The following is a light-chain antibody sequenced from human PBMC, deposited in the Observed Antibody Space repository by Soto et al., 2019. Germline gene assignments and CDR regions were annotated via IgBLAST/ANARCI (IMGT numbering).Light chain of an antibody. J-gene: IGKJ2*01. Sequence: EIVLTQSPATLSLSPGERATLSCRASRSFASSYLAWYQHKPGQAPRLLIYAASSRATGIPDRFIGSGSGTYFSLTISRLEPADSAVYYCHHYDSSPPYTFGQGTKLEIK. CDR3: HHYDSSPPYT. CDR2: AAS. CDR1: RSFASSY. V-gene: IGKV3-20*01.